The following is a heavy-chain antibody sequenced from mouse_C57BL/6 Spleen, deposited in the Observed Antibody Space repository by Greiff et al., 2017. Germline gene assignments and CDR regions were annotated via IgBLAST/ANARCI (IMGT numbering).Heavy chain of an antibody. CDR2: IDPSDSYT. CDR1: GYTFTSYW. Sequence: QVQLQQSGAELVMPGASVKLSCKASGYTFTSYWMHWVKQRPGQGLEWIGEIDPSDSYTNYNQKFKGKSTLTVDKSSSTAYMQLSSLTSEDSAVYYCARAGPWFAYWGQGTLVTVSA. V-gene: IGHV1-69*01. CDR3: ARAGPWFAY. J-gene: IGHJ3*01.